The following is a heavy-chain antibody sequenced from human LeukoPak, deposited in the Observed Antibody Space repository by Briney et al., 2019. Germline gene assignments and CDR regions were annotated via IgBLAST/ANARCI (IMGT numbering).Heavy chain of an antibody. CDR3: ATYRGFSVDY. CDR2: IEYDESVT. J-gene: IGHJ4*02. V-gene: IGHV3-74*01. Sequence: GGPLRLSCAASGFTFSSYWMHWVRQAPGKGLVWGSRIEYDESVTNYADSVKGRFTVSRDNGKNTLYLQMNSLRVEDTAVYYCATYRGFSVDYWGQGTLVTVSS. D-gene: IGHD3-10*01. CDR1: GFTFSSYW.